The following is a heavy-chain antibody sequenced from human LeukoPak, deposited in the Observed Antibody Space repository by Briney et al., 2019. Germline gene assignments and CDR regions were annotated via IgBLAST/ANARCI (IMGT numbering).Heavy chain of an antibody. V-gene: IGHV3-23*01. D-gene: IGHD3-3*01. J-gene: IGHJ4*02. CDR3: AKVGPSGSSYYAFWSANY. CDR2: ISGSGGST. Sequence: GGSLRLSCAASGFTFSSYAMSWVRQAPGKGLEWVSSISGSGGSTYYADSVKGRFTISRDSSKNTLYLQMNSLRAEDTAVYYCAKVGPSGSSYYAFWSANYWGQGTLVTVSS. CDR1: GFTFSSYA.